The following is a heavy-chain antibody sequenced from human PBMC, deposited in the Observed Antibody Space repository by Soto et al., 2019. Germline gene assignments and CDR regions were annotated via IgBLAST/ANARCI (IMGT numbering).Heavy chain of an antibody. Sequence: QVQLVQSGAEVKKPGASVKVSCKASGYTFTSYDINWVRQATGQGLEWMGWMNPNSGNTGYAQKFQGRVTMTRNTSIGTAYMELSSLRSEDTDVYYCAIAPEGHYAFDIWGQGTMVTVSS. CDR2: MNPNSGNT. V-gene: IGHV1-8*01. J-gene: IGHJ3*02. CDR1: GYTFTSYD. CDR3: AIAPEGHYAFDI. D-gene: IGHD3-3*02.